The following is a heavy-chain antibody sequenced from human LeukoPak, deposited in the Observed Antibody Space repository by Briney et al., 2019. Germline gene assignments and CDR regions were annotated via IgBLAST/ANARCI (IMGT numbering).Heavy chain of an antibody. CDR3: ARGVDSSGWYQVFGY. CDR1: GYTFTSYA. CDR2: IHAGNGNT. D-gene: IGHD6-19*01. Sequence: ASVKVSCKASGYTFTSYAIHWVRQAPGQRLEWMGWIHAGNGNTKCSQKFQGRVTMTRDTSTSTVYMELSSLRSEDTAVYYCARGVDSSGWYQVFGYWGQGTLVTVSS. J-gene: IGHJ4*02. V-gene: IGHV1-3*01.